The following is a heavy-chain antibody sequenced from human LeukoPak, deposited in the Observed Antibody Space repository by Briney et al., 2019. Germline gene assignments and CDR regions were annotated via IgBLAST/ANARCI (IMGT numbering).Heavy chain of an antibody. CDR3: AKAPRGGYDSRIDY. Sequence: PGGSLRLSCAASELTFSSYALSWVRQAPGKGLEWVSSISGSGVSTYYADSVKGRFTISRDNSKNTLYLQMNSLRAEDTAIYYCAKAPRGGYDSRIDYWGQGTLVTVSS. D-gene: IGHD5-12*01. CDR2: ISGSGVST. V-gene: IGHV3-23*01. CDR1: ELTFSSYA. J-gene: IGHJ4*02.